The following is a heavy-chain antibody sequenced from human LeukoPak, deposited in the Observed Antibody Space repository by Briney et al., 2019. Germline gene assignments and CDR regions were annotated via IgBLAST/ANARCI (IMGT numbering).Heavy chain of an antibody. J-gene: IGHJ4*02. Sequence: GGSLRLSCAASGFTFNYYSMNWVRQAPGKGLEWISYISSGGDTIFYADSVKGRFTISRDNAKNSLYLQMNSLRAEDTALYYCAKDSELTIFGVVNYFDYWGQGTLVTVSS. CDR1: GFTFNYYS. D-gene: IGHD3-3*01. CDR3: AKDSELTIFGVVNYFDY. CDR2: ISSGGDTI. V-gene: IGHV3-48*04.